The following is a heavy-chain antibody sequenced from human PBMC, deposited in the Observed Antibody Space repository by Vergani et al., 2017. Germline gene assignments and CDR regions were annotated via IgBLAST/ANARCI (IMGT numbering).Heavy chain of an antibody. V-gene: IGHV4-39*07. CDR2: IYYSGST. CDR3: ARYCSSTSCYTSTGSFDY. Sequence: QLQLQESGPGLVKPSETLSLTCTVSGGSISSSSYYWGWIRQPPGKGLEWIGYIYYSGSTYYNPSLKSRVTISVDTSKNQFSLKLSSVTAADTAVYYCARYCSSTSCYTSTGSFDYWGQGTLVTVSS. J-gene: IGHJ4*02. CDR1: GGSISSSSYY. D-gene: IGHD2-2*02.